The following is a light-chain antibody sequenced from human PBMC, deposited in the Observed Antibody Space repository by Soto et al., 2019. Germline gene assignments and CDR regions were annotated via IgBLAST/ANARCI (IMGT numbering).Light chain of an antibody. V-gene: IGKV3-20*01. J-gene: IGKJ1*01. CDR3: QQYYSSPRT. Sequence: EIVLTQSPGTLSLSPGERATLSCRASQSISSSYLTWYQQKPGRAPRLFIFGASSRAAGIPDRFSGSGSDTDFTLTISRLEPEDFAFYYCQQYYSSPRTFGQGTKVEIK. CDR1: QSISSSY. CDR2: GAS.